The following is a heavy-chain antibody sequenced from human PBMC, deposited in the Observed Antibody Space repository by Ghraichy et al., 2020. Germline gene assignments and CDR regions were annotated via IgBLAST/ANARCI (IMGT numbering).Heavy chain of an antibody. CDR2: ISAVNTGT. D-gene: IGHD3-9*01. CDR3: ARRSLTEGVIDY. CDR1: GFTFSSHA. Sequence: GGSLRLSCAASGFTFSSHAMGWVRQAPGKGLEWASIISAVNTGTYYADSVKGRFTISRDNFENTLYMQMNSLRVEDTAVYYCARRSLTEGVIDYWGQGILVTVSS. J-gene: IGHJ4*02. V-gene: IGHV3-23*01.